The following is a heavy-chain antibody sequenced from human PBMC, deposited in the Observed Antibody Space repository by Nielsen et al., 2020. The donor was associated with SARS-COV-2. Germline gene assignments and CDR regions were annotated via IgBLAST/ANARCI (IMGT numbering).Heavy chain of an antibody. CDR3: ARGLQWPRERYFQH. CDR2: ISGSGGST. D-gene: IGHD6-19*01. Sequence: GGSLRLSCAASGFTFSSYAMSWVRQAPGKGLEWVSAISGSGGSTYYADSVKGRFTISRDNSKNTLYLQMNSLRAEDTAVYYCARGLQWPRERYFQHWGQGTLVTVSS. V-gene: IGHV3-23*01. CDR1: GFTFSSYA. J-gene: IGHJ1*01.